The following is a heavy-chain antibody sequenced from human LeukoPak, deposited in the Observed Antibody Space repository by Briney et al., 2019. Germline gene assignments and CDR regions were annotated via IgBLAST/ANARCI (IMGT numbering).Heavy chain of an antibody. D-gene: IGHD6-13*01. CDR1: GYTFSNND. Sequence: ASLKPSCKASGYTFSNNDINWVRQATGPGLEWMGWMIHITGNTDFAPNFQGSATIPRDTSISTAYMEVSSLRSDDTAVYYCARDLVRDRSFDYWGQGTLVTVSS. CDR3: ARDLVRDRSFDY. J-gene: IGHJ4*02. V-gene: IGHV1-8*03. CDR2: MIHITGNT.